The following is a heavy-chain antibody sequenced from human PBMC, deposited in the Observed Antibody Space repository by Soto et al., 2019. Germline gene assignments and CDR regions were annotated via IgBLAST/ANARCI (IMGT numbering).Heavy chain of an antibody. CDR1: GYTFTGYY. CDR3: PRSGSINMVRGPKGHDY. J-gene: IGHJ4*02. Sequence: ASVKVSCKASGYTFTGYYMHWVRQAPGEGLEWMGWINHTSGGTNYAQKFAGRVTMTRDTSIITAYMELSRLRTDDTAVYYRPRSGSINMVRGPKGHDYCGQGTRVTVSS. D-gene: IGHD3-10*01. V-gene: IGHV1-2*02. CDR2: INHTSGGT.